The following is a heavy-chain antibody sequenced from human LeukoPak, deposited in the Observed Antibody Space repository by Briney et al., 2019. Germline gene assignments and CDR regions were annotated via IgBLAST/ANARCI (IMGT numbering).Heavy chain of an antibody. CDR1: GGSFSGYY. CDR2: INHSGST. CDR3: ARVPVDTAMVPFPPGKTGFAP. J-gene: IGHJ5*02. Sequence: SETLSLTCAVYGGSFSGYYWSWIRQPPGKGLEWIGEINHSGSTNYNPSLKSRVTISVDTSKNQFSLKLSSVTAADTAVYYCARVPVDTAMVPFPPGKTGFAPGGQETLVPVS. V-gene: IGHV4-34*01. D-gene: IGHD5-18*01.